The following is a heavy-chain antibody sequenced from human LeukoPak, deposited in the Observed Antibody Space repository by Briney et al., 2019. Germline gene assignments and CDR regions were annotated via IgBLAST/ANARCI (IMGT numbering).Heavy chain of an antibody. CDR1: GGSISSYY. V-gene: IGHV4-59*01. CDR2: IYYSGST. CDR3: ARDLGDCSGGSCYWFDP. D-gene: IGHD2-15*01. Sequence: TSETLSLTCTVSGGSISSYYWSWIRQPPGKGLEWIGYIYYSGSTNYNPSLKSRVTISVDTSKNQFSLKLSSVTAADTAVHYCARDLGDCSGGSCYWFDPWGQGTLVTVSS. J-gene: IGHJ5*02.